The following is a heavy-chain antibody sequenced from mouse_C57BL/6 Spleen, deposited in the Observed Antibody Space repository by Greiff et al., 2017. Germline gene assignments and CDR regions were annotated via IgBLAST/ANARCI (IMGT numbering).Heavy chain of an antibody. J-gene: IGHJ3*01. CDR3: TRSSGQAWFAY. CDR1: GYSFTDYE. V-gene: IGHV1-15*01. D-gene: IGHD1-3*01. CDR2: IDPETGGT. Sequence: VQLQESGAELVRPGASVTLSCKASGYSFTDYEMHWVKQTPVHGLEWIGAIDPETGGTAYNQKFKGKAILTADKSSSTAYMELRSLPSEDSAGYYCTRSSGQAWFAYWGQGTLVTVSA.